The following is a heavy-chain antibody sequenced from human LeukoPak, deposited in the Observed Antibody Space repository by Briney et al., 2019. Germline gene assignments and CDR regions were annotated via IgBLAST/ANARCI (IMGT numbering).Heavy chain of an antibody. D-gene: IGHD6-19*01. Sequence: QAGGSLRLSCAGSGFTFSSYWMSWVRQAPGKGLGWVGNINQDGSEKYYVDSVKGRFTISRDNAKNSLYLQMNSLRAEDTAVYYCARSPDASIAVAGTEVDYWGQGTLVTVSS. J-gene: IGHJ4*02. V-gene: IGHV3-7*01. CDR1: GFTFSSYW. CDR3: ARSPDASIAVAGTEVDY. CDR2: INQDGSEK.